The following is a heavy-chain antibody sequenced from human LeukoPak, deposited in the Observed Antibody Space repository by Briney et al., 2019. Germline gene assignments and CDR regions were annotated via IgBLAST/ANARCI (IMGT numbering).Heavy chain of an antibody. CDR1: GGSISGYY. D-gene: IGHD6-19*01. CDR2: MYTSGST. V-gene: IGHV4-4*07. CDR3: AREDGSGWTNNWFDP. J-gene: IGHJ5*02. Sequence: SETLSLTCTVSGGSISGYYWSWIRQPAGKGLQWIGRMYTSGSTNYNPSLKSRVTLSVDTSKNQFSLRPAYETAEDTAVYYCAREDGSGWTNNWFDPWGQRTLVTVSS.